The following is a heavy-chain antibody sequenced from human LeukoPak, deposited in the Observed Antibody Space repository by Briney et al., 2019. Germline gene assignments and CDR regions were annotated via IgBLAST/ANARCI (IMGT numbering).Heavy chain of an antibody. CDR2: ISAYNGNT. V-gene: IGHV1-18*01. J-gene: IGHJ6*02. D-gene: IGHD7-27*01. CDR1: GYTFTSYG. Sequence: ASVKVSCKASGYTFTSYGISWVRQAPGQGLEWMGWISAYNGNTNDAQKLQGRVTMTTDTSTSTAYMELRSLRSDDTAVYYCASGDIPPRSYYYYGMDVWGQGTTVTVSS. CDR3: ASGDIPPRSYYYYGMDV.